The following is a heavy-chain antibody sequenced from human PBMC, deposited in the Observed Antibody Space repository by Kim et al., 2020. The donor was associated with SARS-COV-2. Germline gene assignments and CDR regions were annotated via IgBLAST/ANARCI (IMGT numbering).Heavy chain of an antibody. V-gene: IGHV4-39*07. D-gene: IGHD2-21*02. CDR3: ARGGAVVTPDFDY. J-gene: IGHJ4*02. Sequence: YNPSLKSRVTISVDTSKNQFSLKLSSVTAADTAVYYCARGGAVVTPDFDYWGQGTLVTVSS.